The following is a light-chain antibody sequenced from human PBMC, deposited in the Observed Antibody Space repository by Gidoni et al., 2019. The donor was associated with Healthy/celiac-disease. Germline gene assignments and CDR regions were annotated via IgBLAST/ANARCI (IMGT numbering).Light chain of an antibody. J-gene: IGKJ4*01. V-gene: IGKV3-20*01. CDR1: QSVSSSY. Sequence: EIVLTQSPCTLSLSPGERATLSCRASQSVSSSYLAWYQQKPGQAPRLLIYGASSRATGIPDRFSGSGSGKDFTLTISRLEPEDCAVYYCQKYGSSLTFXGXTKVEIK. CDR3: QKYGSSLT. CDR2: GAS.